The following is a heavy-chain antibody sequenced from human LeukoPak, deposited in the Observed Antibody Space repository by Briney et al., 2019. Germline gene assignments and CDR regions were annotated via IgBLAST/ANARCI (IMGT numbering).Heavy chain of an antibody. J-gene: IGHJ4*02. D-gene: IGHD3-16*02. Sequence: SVKVSCKASGGTFSSYAISWLRQAPGQGLEWMGGIIPIFGTANYAQKFQGRVTITTDESTSTAYMELSSLRSEDTAVYYCARDQHDYVWGSYRFRGYFDYWGQGTLVTVSS. CDR3: ARDQHDYVWGSYRFRGYFDY. V-gene: IGHV1-69*05. CDR1: GGTFSSYA. CDR2: IIPIFGTA.